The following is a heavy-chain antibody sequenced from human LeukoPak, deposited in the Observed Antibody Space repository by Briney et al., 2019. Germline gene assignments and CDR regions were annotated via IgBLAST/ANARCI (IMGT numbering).Heavy chain of an antibody. V-gene: IGHV3-7*01. CDR1: GFTFSGFS. CDR3: ARDLYRSSFDY. J-gene: IGHJ4*02. D-gene: IGHD6-13*01. Sequence: AGGSLRLFCAASGFTFSGFSMSWVRQSPTKGLEWVANIKQDGSERYYVDSVKGRFTISRDNAKNSLSLQMNNLRVEDTAVYYCARDLYRSSFDYWGQGTLVTASS. CDR2: IKQDGSER.